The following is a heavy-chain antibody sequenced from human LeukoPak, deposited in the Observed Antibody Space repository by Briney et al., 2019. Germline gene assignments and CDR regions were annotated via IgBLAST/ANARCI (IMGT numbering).Heavy chain of an antibody. CDR2: IYPGGSDT. CDR3: ARAPLEMATITNWFDP. V-gene: IGHV5-51*01. CDR1: GYSFTSYW. J-gene: IGHJ5*02. D-gene: IGHD5-24*01. Sequence: GESLKISCKGSGYSFTSYWIGWVRQMPGKGLEWMGIIYPGGSDTRYSPSFQGQVTISADKSISTAYLQWSSLKASDTAMYYCARAPLEMATITNWFDPWGQGTLVTVSS.